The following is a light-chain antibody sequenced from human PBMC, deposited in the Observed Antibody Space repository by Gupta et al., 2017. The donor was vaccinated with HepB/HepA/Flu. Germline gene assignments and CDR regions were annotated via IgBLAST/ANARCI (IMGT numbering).Light chain of an antibody. CDR3: QQSYTAPFT. J-gene: IGKJ4*01. CDR2: AAS. V-gene: IGKV1-39*01. CDR1: QSISSY. Sequence: IQMTQAPSSLSASVGERVTITGRASQSISSYLNWYQQKPGKAPNLLIYAASSVQSGVPSSFSGSGSGADFALTISILQHEDVVTYYCQQSYTAPFTFGGGTKVEIK.